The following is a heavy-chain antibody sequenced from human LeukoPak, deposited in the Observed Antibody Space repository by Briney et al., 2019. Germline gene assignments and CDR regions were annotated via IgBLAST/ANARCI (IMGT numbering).Heavy chain of an antibody. CDR1: GFTFDDYA. J-gene: IGHJ4*02. V-gene: IGHV3-9*01. D-gene: IGHD6-6*01. Sequence: GRSLRLSCAASGFTFDDYAMHWVRQAPGKGLEWVSGISWTSGNIAYADSVKGQFTISRDNAKNSLYLQMNSLRAEDTALYYCAKDHSYSISQHYFDYWGQGTLVTVSS. CDR2: ISWTSGNI. CDR3: AKDHSYSISQHYFDY.